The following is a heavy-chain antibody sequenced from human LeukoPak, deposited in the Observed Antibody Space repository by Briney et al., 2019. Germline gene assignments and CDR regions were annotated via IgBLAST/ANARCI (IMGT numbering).Heavy chain of an antibody. CDR1: GYTFTSYG. J-gene: IGHJ3*02. Sequence: VASVKVSCKASGYTFTSYGISWVRQAPGQGLEWMGWISAYNGNTNYAQKVQGRVTMTTDTPTSTAYMELRSLRSDDTAVYYCARTSLAARRRGDDAFDIWGQGTMVTVSS. V-gene: IGHV1-18*01. D-gene: IGHD6-6*01. CDR2: ISAYNGNT. CDR3: ARTSLAARRRGDDAFDI.